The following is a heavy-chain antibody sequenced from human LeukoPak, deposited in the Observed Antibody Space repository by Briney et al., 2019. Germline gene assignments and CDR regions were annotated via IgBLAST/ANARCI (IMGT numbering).Heavy chain of an antibody. CDR1: GYTFTSYD. J-gene: IGHJ4*02. CDR3: ARGVRYHRGSSGYYPFPY. Sequence: GASVKVSCKASGYTFTSYDINWVRQATGQGLDWMRWMNPDSGKTGYAQNFQGRDTMTRNTSISTAYMELSSLRSEDTAVYYCARGVRYHRGSSGYYPFPYWGQGTLVTVSS. V-gene: IGHV1-8*01. D-gene: IGHD3-22*01. CDR2: MNPDSGKT.